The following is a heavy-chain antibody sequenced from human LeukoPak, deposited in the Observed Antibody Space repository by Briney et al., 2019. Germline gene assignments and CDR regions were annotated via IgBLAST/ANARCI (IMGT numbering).Heavy chain of an antibody. V-gene: IGHV5-51*01. J-gene: IGHJ4*02. CDR1: GYSFTNYW. D-gene: IGHD5-24*01. CDR2: IYPGDYDT. CDR3: ARRRDGYNYVGTDY. Sequence: PGESLKISCKGSGYSFTNYWIGWVRQLPGKGLEWMGIIYPGDYDTTYSPSFQGQVTISADKSISTAYLQWSSLKASDTAMYYCARRRDGYNYVGTDYWGQGTLVTVSS.